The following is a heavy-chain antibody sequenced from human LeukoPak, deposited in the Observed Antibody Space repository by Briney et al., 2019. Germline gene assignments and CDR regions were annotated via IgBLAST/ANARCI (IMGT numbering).Heavy chain of an antibody. CDR1: GFTVSSNY. CDR2: IYSGGST. D-gene: IGHD6-13*01. CDR3: ARGYSSWYFYYFDY. J-gene: IGHJ4*02. V-gene: IGHV3-66*01. Sequence: GGSLRLSCAASGFTVSSNYMSWVRQAPGKGLEWVSVIYSGGSTYYADSVKGRFTISRDNSKNTLYLQMNSLRAEDTAVYYCARGYSSWYFYYFDYWGQGTLVTVSS.